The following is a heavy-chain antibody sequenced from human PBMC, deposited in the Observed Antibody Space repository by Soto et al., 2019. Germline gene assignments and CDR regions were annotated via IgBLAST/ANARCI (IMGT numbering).Heavy chain of an antibody. CDR2: ISSNGGTT. D-gene: IGHD3-10*01. CDR1: GFTFSSYD. V-gene: IGHV3-64*01. CDR3: VRRVSGNSDY. Sequence: EVQLAESGGGMVQPGGSLRLSCVASGFTFSSYDMHWVRQAPGKGLEYVSSISSNGGTTYYGNSVKGRFTISRDNSKNTPYLQMGSLSAEDMAVYYCVRRVSGNSDYWGQGTLVTVSS. J-gene: IGHJ4*02.